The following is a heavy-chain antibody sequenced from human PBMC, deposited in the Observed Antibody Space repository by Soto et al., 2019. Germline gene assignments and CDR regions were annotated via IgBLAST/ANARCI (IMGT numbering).Heavy chain of an antibody. D-gene: IGHD1-26*01. CDR2: INPHGGST. Sequence: ASVKVSCKAPRDTFTSYYINWARQAPGQGLEWMGVINPHGGSTAYAQKFKGRVTLTRDTSASTVYMEVSSLTSEDTAMYYCARSSGGNFGIIIEGTNWFAPWRQGTLVTVSS. J-gene: IGHJ5*02. CDR3: ARSSGGNFGIIIEGTNWFAP. CDR1: RDTFTSYY. V-gene: IGHV1-46*01.